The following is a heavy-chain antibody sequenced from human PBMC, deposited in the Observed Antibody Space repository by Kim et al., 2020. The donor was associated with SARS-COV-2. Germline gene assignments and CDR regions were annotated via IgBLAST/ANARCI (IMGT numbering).Heavy chain of an antibody. CDR3: ARGLVQRYYGMDD. V-gene: IGHV4-59*12. D-gene: IGHD6-6*01. J-gene: IGHJ6*02. Sequence: SETLSLTCTVSGGSISSYYWSWIRQPPGKGLEWIGYINYSGSTNYNPSLKSRVTRTVDTSKNQFSLKLSSVTAADTAVYYCARGLVQRYYGMDDWGQGTPVTVSS. CDR1: GGSISSYY. CDR2: INYSGST.